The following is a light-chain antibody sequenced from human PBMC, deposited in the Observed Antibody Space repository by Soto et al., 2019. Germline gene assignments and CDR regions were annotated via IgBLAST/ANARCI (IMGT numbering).Light chain of an antibody. CDR3: QQTFSSPYT. V-gene: IGKV1-39*01. J-gene: IGKJ2*01. CDR1: QSXXXX. Sequence: DIHMTQSPSSLSASVGDRITITCRASQSXXXXLNWYQHKPGKAPKLLIFAPSTLQTGVPSRFSGSGSGTHFTLTISGLQPKDFATYYCQQTFSSPYTFAQGTKLEI. CDR2: APS.